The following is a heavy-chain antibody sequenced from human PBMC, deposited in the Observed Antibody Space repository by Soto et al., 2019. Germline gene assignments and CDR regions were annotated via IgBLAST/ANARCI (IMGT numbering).Heavy chain of an antibody. CDR2: IGSSSSYI. CDR3: ARDIIGGGYYWSVKPSYYYYGMDV. V-gene: IGHV3-21*01. D-gene: IGHD3-22*01. J-gene: IGHJ6*02. Sequence: EVQLVESGGGLVKPGGSLRLSCAASGFTFSSYSMNWVRQAPGKGLEWVSSIGSSSSYIYYADSVKGRFTISRDNVKNSLYLQMNSLRAEDTAVYYCARDIIGGGYYWSVKPSYYYYGMDVWGQGTTVTVSS. CDR1: GFTFSSYS.